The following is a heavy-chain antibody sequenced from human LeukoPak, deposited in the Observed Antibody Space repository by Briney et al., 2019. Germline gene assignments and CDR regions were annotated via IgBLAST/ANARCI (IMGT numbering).Heavy chain of an antibody. CDR3: VNPGWYYDSSGYSYYYGMDV. CDR1: GFTFSSYA. J-gene: IGHJ6*02. D-gene: IGHD3-22*01. Sequence: PSGGSLRLSCSASGFTFSSYAMHWVRQAPGKGLEYVSAIVSNGDSTYYADSVKGRFTISRNNAKNTLYLQMSSLRPDDTAVYYCVNPGWYYDSSGYSYYYGMDVWGQGTTVTVSS. V-gene: IGHV3-64D*09. CDR2: IVSNGDST.